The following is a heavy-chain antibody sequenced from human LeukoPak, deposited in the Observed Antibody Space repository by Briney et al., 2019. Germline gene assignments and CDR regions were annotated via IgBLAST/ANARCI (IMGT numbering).Heavy chain of an antibody. D-gene: IGHD1-26*01. CDR3: TRGGELMNF. CDR2: IYTGGST. V-gene: IGHV4-61*02. CDR1: GASVNSGNYY. Sequence: PSETLSPTCTVSGASVNSGNYYWTWIRQPAGKRLEWIGRIYTGGSTNYNPSLKSRVTISIDASKNQFSLRLSSVTAADTAVYYCTRGGELMNFWGQGTLVTVSS. J-gene: IGHJ4*02.